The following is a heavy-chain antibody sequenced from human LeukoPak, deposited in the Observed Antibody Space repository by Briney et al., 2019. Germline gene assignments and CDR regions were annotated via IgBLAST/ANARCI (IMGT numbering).Heavy chain of an antibody. CDR2: IYYSGST. J-gene: IGHJ5*02. D-gene: IGHD1-26*01. Sequence: PSETLSLTCTVSGGSISRYYWSWIRQPPGKGLEWIGYIYYSGSTNYNPSLKSRVTISVDTSKNQFSLKLSSVTAADTAAYYCAREVGATTPNWFDPWGQGTLVTVSS. CDR1: GGSISRYY. V-gene: IGHV4-59*01. CDR3: AREVGATTPNWFDP.